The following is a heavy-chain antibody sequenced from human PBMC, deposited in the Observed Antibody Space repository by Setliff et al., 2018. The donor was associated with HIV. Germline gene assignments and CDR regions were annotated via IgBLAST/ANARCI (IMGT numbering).Heavy chain of an antibody. CDR3: ARAGYLLHYFDS. Sequence: ASVKVSCKASGYSFSNYAIHWVRQAPGQGLEWMGWINGGNATTKFSQKFQGRVTFTRDTSASTAYMELSSPRPEDTAVYYCARAGYLLHYFDSWGQGTLVTVSS. CDR2: INGGNATT. CDR1: GYSFSNYA. J-gene: IGHJ4*02. D-gene: IGHD1-26*01. V-gene: IGHV1-3*01.